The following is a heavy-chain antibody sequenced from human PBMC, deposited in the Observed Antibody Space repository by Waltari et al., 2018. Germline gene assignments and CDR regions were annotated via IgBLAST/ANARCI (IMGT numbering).Heavy chain of an antibody. V-gene: IGHV3-53*01. Sequence: EVQLVESGGGLIQPGGSLSLSCAASGFTFRTHQMRWVRPATGKGLEWVSVIYSGVRTYYADSVKGRFTISRDNSKNTRYLQMNSLRAEDTAVYYCARGLRSLYSSGWYEGGGFDYWGQGTLVTVSS. CDR1: GFTFRTHQ. CDR3: ARGLRSLYSSGWYEGGGFDY. CDR2: IYSGVRT. J-gene: IGHJ4*02. D-gene: IGHD6-19*01.